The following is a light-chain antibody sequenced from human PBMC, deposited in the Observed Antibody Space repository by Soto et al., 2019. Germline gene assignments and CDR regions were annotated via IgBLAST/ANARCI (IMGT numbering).Light chain of an antibody. CDR2: QDS. Sequence: SYELTQPPSVSVSPGQTVSITCSGDTLGDKFACWYQQKPGQSPVLVIYQDSERPSGIPERFSGSNSGNTATLTISGTQAMDEADYYCQAWDSSTVLFGGGTKLTVL. V-gene: IGLV3-1*01. CDR3: QAWDSSTVL. J-gene: IGLJ2*01. CDR1: TLGDKF.